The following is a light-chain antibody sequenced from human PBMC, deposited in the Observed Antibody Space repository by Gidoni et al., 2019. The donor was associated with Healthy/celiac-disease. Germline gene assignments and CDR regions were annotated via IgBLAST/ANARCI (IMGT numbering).Light chain of an antibody. CDR1: QSISSY. V-gene: IGKV1-39*01. CDR3: QHSYSTLLT. J-gene: IGKJ4*01. Sequence: DIQMTQSPSSLSASVGDRVTITCRASQSISSYLNWYQQKPGKAPKLLIYAASSLQSGVPSRFSGSGYGTDFTLTISSLQPEGFATYYCQHSYSTLLTFGGGTKVEIK. CDR2: AAS.